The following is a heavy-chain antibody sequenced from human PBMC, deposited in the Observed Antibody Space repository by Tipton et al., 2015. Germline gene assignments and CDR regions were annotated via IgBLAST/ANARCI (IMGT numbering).Heavy chain of an antibody. Sequence: TLSLTCTVSSDSINKYYWSWIRQPPGKELQWIGYIQYSGGTNYNPSLESRVSMSVDTSKTQFSLEMRSVTATDTAVYYCARARGRHGGLFDSWVQGTLVTVSS. CDR2: IQYSGGT. J-gene: IGHJ4*02. CDR1: SDSINKYY. CDR3: ARARGRHGGLFDS. D-gene: IGHD4-23*01. V-gene: IGHV4-59*01.